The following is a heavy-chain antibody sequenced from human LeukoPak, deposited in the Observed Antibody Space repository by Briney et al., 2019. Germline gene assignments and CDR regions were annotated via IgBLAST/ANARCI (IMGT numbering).Heavy chain of an antibody. V-gene: IGHV3-21*01. D-gene: IGHD6-19*01. J-gene: IGHJ4*02. Sequence: GGSLRLSCAASGFTFSSYSMNWVRQAPGKGLEWVSSISSSSSYIYYADSVKGRFTISRDNAKNSLYLQMNSLRAEDTAVYYCARSLLAANSFDHWGQGTLVTVSS. CDR3: ARSLLAANSFDH. CDR1: GFTFSSYS. CDR2: ISSSSSYI.